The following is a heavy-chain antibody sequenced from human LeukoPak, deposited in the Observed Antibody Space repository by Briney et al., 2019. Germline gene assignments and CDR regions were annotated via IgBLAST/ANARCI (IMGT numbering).Heavy chain of an antibody. D-gene: IGHD1-20*01. V-gene: IGHV4-59*08. CDR2: AYYSGST. J-gene: IGHJ4*02. CDR3: ARHHNWNYDY. CDR1: GGSISSYY. Sequence: SETLSLTCTVSGGSISSYYWSWIRQPPGKGLEWIGYAYYSGSTNYNPSLKSRVTISVDTPKNQFSLRLSSVTAADTAVYYCARHHNWNYDYWGQGTLVTVSS.